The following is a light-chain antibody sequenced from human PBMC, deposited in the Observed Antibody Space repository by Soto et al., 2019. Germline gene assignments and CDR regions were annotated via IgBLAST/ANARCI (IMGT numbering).Light chain of an antibody. Sequence: DIVMTQSPDSLSVSLGERATINCKSSQTVLYSSNNKNHLAWYQQRPGQPPKLLFSWASTRESGVPDRFSDSGFGKDFNLSIGSLKADDVAVYYCKQYYSTPRTCGQGTNVDIK. CDR1: QTVLYSSNNKNH. CDR3: KQYYSTPRT. V-gene: IGKV4-1*01. J-gene: IGKJ1*01. CDR2: WAS.